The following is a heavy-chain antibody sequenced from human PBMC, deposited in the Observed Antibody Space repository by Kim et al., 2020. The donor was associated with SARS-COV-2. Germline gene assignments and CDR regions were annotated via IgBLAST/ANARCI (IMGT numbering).Heavy chain of an antibody. D-gene: IGHD3-9*01. CDR1: GFTFSSYA. V-gene: IGHV3-30*04. J-gene: IGHJ4*02. Sequence: GGSLRLSCAASGFTFSSYAMHWVRQAPGKGLEWVAVISYDGSNKYYVDSVKGRFTISRDNSKNTLYLQMNSLRAEDTAVYYCAREIHKMYYDILTGYDYWGQGTLVTVSS. CDR3: AREIHKMYYDILTGYDY. CDR2: ISYDGSNK.